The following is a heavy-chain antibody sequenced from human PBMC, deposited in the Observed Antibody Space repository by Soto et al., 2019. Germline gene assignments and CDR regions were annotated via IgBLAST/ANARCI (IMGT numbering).Heavy chain of an antibody. D-gene: IGHD3-10*01. CDR1: GFTFSSYA. J-gene: IGHJ5*02. CDR2: ISYDGSNK. CDR3: ARDLADYYGSGSYPLGWFDP. Sequence: QVQLVESGGGVVQPGRSLRLSCAASGFTFSSYAMHWVRQAPGKGLEWVAVISYDGSNKYYADSVKGRFTISRDNSKNTLYLQMNSLRAEDTAVYYCARDLADYYGSGSYPLGWFDPWGQGTQVTVSS. V-gene: IGHV3-30-3*01.